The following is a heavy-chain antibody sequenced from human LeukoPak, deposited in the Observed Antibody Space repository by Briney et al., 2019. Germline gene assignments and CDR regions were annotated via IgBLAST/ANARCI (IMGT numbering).Heavy chain of an antibody. CDR1: GFTFSSYS. D-gene: IGHD5-18*01. V-gene: IGHV3-9*01. CDR2: ISWNGGTM. J-gene: IGHJ4*02. Sequence: SGGSLRLSCAASGFTFSSYSMNWVRQAPGKGLEWVSGISWNGGTMGYADSVKGRFTISRDNAKNSLYLQMNSLGAADTALYYCVRIRGYSYGFFDYWGRGTLVTVSS. CDR3: VRIRGYSYGFFDY.